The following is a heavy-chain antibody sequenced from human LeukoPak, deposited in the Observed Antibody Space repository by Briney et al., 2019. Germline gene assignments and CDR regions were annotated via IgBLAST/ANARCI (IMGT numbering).Heavy chain of an antibody. CDR3: VKVARTVSSSSAFDY. CDR1: GFTFSNYV. V-gene: IGHV3-64D*09. Sequence: PGGSLRLSCSASGFTFSNYVMHWVRQDPGKGLEYVSGISTNGGSTYYADSMKGRFTISRDNSKNTLYLQVSSLRAEDTAVYYCVKVARTVSSSSAFDYWGQGTLVTVSS. J-gene: IGHJ4*02. D-gene: IGHD6-6*01. CDR2: ISTNGGST.